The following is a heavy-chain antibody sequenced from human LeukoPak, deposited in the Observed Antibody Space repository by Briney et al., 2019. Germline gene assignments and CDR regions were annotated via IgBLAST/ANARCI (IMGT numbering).Heavy chain of an antibody. CDR3: ASGEWPQDY. V-gene: IGHV3-53*01. CDR1: GFSVSTNY. CDR2: IYSGGST. J-gene: IGHJ4*02. Sequence: GGSLRLSCAAAGFSVSTNYMTWVRQAPGKGVEWVALIYSGGSTYYPDSVKGRFTISRDHSKNTLYLQMNSLRAEDTAVYYCASGEWPQDYWDRGTLVTVSS. D-gene: IGHD3-10*01.